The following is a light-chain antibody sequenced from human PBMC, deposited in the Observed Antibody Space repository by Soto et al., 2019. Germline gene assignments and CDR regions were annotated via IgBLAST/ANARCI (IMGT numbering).Light chain of an antibody. V-gene: IGKV3D-20*01. CDR1: QSLSSGS. Sequence: EIVLTQSPVTLSLSPGERVTLSCGASQSLSSGSLTWFQHKPVLAPRLLVYDTSIRASGSPDRFRGSGAATNFTLTISSMEPADFSVYYCQHYGSAHSYAFGPGTKLEIK. J-gene: IGKJ2*01. CDR3: QHYGSAHSYA. CDR2: DTS.